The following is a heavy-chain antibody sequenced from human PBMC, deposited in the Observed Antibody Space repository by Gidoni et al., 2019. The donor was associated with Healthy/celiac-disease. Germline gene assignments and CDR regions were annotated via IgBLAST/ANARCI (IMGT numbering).Heavy chain of an antibody. CDR2: ISDDGSNK. CDR1: GFPFSSYA. D-gene: IGHD3-16*02. V-gene: IGHV3-30-3*01. J-gene: IGHJ4*02. Sequence: QVQLVESGGGVVQPGRSLRPSCSASGFPFSSYAMHWVRPAPGKGLEWVAVISDDGSNKYFADSVKGRFTISRDNSKNTLYLQMNSLRAEDTAVYYCAGDLDGTYYDYVWGSYRYPLWGQGTLVTVSS. CDR3: AGDLDGTYYDYVWGSYRYPL.